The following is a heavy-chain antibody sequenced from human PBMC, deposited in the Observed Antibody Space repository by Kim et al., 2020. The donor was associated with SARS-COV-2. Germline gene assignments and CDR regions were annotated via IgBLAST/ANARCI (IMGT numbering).Heavy chain of an antibody. Sequence: KFQGRVTITADESTSTDYMELSSLRSEDTAVYYCARRGLYYYGSGSVLDYWGQGTLVTVSS. J-gene: IGHJ4*02. D-gene: IGHD3-10*01. V-gene: IGHV1-69*01. CDR3: ARRGLYYYGSGSVLDY.